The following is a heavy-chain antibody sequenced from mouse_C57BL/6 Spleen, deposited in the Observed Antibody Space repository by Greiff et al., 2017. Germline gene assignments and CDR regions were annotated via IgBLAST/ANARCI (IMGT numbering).Heavy chain of an antibody. D-gene: IGHD4-1*01. V-gene: IGHV10-1*01. CDR2: IRSKSNNYAT. CDR3: VRGGRTNWDDYYAMDD. CDR1: GFSFNTYA. J-gene: IGHJ4*01. Sequence: EVHLVESGGGLVQPKGSLKLSCAASGFSFNTYAMNWVRQAPGKGLEWVARIRSKSNNYATYYADSVKDRFTISRDDSESMLYLQMNNLKTEDTAMYYCVRGGRTNWDDYYAMDDWGQGTSVTVSS.